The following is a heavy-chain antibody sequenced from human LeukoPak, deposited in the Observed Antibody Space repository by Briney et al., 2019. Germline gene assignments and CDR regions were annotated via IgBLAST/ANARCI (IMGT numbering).Heavy chain of an antibody. CDR2: IGATGRTI. CDR1: GFTFREYA. D-gene: IGHD4-17*01. J-gene: IGHJ4*02. V-gene: IGHV3-48*03. CDR3: AKSERYGDSRMES. Sequence: GCLTLSRPASGFTFREYAMNWVRPPAAKGGEWLSNIGATGRTIYSAASVKGRLTVSRDNAKNSLYLQMTSLRAEDTAVYFCAKSERYGDSRMESWGQGALVTVSS.